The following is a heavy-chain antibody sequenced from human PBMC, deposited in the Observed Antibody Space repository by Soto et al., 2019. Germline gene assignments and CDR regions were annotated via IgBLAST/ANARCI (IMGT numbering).Heavy chain of an antibody. CDR2: IHQSGSA. CDR1: GESIRSYSW. J-gene: IGHJ4*02. V-gene: IGHV4-4*02. Sequence: SETLSLTCAVSGESIRSYSWCSWVRQPPGKGLEWLGEIHQSGSANYDPSVKSRVTLSMDKTKNQFSLKLTSVTAADTAVYYCARVEFGKFGAYWGQGTPVTVSS. CDR3: ARVEFGKFGAY. D-gene: IGHD3-10*01.